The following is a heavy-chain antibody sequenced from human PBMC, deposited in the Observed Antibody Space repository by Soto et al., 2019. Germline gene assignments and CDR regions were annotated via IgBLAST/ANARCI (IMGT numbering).Heavy chain of an antibody. CDR3: ARDADAFGGVIVPTWFDP. D-gene: IGHD3-16*02. CDR2: ISAYNGNT. CDR1: GYTFTSYG. Sequence: GASVKVSCKASGYTFTSYGISWVRQAPGQGLEWMGWISAYNGNTNYAQKLQGRVTMTTDTSTSTAYMELRSLRSDDTAVYYCARDADAFGGVIVPTWFDPWGQGTLVTVSS. J-gene: IGHJ5*02. V-gene: IGHV1-18*04.